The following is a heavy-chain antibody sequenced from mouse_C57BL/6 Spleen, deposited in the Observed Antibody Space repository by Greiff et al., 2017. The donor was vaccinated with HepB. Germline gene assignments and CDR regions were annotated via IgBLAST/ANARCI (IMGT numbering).Heavy chain of an antibody. D-gene: IGHD2-5*01. CDR1: GYTFTEYT. J-gene: IGHJ3*01. V-gene: IGHV1-62-2*01. CDR2: FYPGSGSI. Sequence: LVESGAELVKPGASVKLSCKASGYTFTEYTIHWVKQRSGQGLEWIGWFYPGSGSIKYNEKFKDKATLTADNSSSTVYMELSRLTSEDSAVYFCARHEGYYSKTWFAYWGQGTLVTVSA. CDR3: ARHEGYYSKTWFAY.